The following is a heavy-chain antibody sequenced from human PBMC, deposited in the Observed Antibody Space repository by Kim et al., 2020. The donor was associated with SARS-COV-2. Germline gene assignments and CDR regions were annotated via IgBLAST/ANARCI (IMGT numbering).Heavy chain of an antibody. CDR2: IYYSGST. Sequence: SETLSLTCTVSGGSISSGGYYWSWIRQHPGKGLEWIGYIYYSGSTYYNPSLKSRVTISVDTSKNQFSLKLSSVTAADTAVYYCARSSRSGYYTVYYYYYMDVWGKGTTVTVSS. D-gene: IGHD3-3*01. CDR1: GGSISSGGYY. V-gene: IGHV4-31*03. J-gene: IGHJ6*03. CDR3: ARSSRSGYYTVYYYYYMDV.